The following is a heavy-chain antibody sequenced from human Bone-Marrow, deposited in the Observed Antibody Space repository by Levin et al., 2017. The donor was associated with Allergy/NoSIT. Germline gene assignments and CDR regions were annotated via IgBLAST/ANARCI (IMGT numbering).Heavy chain of an antibody. D-gene: IGHD3-16*02. CDR1: GFTFGDFG. CDR2: IRSKPYGGTA. CDR3: TRGEGYDYVGGSYRYPPPFAS. J-gene: IGHJ4*02. V-gene: IGHV3-49*03. Sequence: GESLKISCTGSGFTFGDFGMTWIRQGPGKGLEWVGFIRSKPYGGTADYAASVKGRFTISREESKSIAYLQMNSLKSGDTAVYYCTRGEGYDYVGGSYRYPPPFASWGQGTLVTVSS.